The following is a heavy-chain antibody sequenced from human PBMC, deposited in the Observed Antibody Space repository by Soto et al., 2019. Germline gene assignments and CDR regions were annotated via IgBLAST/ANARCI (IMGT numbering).Heavy chain of an antibody. CDR3: ARDHHRYSGYDYVDY. CDR2: IKQDGSEK. Sequence: GGSLRLSCAVSGFNFSSYWMSWVRQAPGKGLEWVANIKQDGSEKYYVDSVKGRFTISRDNAKNSLYLQMNSLRAEDTAVYYCARDHHRYSGYDYVDYWGQGTLVTVS. V-gene: IGHV3-7*03. J-gene: IGHJ4*02. D-gene: IGHD5-12*01. CDR1: GFNFSSYW.